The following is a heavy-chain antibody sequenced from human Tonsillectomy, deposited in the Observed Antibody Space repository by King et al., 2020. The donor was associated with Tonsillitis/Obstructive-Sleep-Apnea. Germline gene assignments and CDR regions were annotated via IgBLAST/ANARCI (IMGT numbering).Heavy chain of an antibody. CDR3: ARDWWVNSRSRIFPLDY. CDR2: IWYDGSHK. Sequence: VQLVESGGGVVQPGRSLRLSCATSGFTFSSFGLHWVRQAQGKGLEWVAVIWYDGSHKYYADSVKGRFNISRDNSMNPVYLEMGSLRAEDTAVYYCARDWWVNSRSRIFPLDYWGQGTLVTVSS. D-gene: IGHD6-6*01. V-gene: IGHV3-33*01. CDR1: GFTFSSFG. J-gene: IGHJ4*02.